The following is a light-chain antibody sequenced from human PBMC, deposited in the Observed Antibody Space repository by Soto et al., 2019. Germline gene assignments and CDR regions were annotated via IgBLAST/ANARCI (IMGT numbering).Light chain of an antibody. J-gene: IGKJ1*01. CDR1: QSISSY. CDR3: QQYNNWPV. CDR2: AAS. V-gene: IGKV1-39*01. Sequence: DIQMTQPPSSLSASVGDRVTITCRASQSISSYLNWYQQKPGKAPKLLIYAASSLQSGVPSRFSGSGSGTEFTLTISSLQSEDFAVYYCQQYNNWPVFGQGAKVDI.